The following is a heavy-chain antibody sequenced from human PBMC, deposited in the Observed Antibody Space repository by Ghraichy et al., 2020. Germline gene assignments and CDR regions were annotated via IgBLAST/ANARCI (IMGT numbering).Heavy chain of an antibody. J-gene: IGHJ6*02. Sequence: GESLNISCAASGFTFSSYAMIWVRQAPGKGLEWVSAITAGGGSTYYADSVKGRFTISRDNSKSTLYLQMNSLRAEDTALYYCAKGATGTSGYSYYYYGMDVWGQGTTVTVSS. CDR3: AKGATGTSGYSYYYYGMDV. CDR1: GFTFSSYA. D-gene: IGHD3-22*01. CDR2: ITAGGGST. V-gene: IGHV3-23*01.